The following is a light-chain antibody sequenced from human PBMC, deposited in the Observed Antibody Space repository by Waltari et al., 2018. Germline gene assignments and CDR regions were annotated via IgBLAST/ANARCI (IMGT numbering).Light chain of an antibody. CDR1: QSVSSTY. CDR2: GAS. J-gene: IGKJ2*01. V-gene: IGKV3-20*01. CDR3: QYSGCSPPNT. Sequence: EIVLTQSPGTLPLSPGDIVTLSSRASQSVSSTYLAWYQQKPGQAPRLLIYGASNRAAGIPDRFSGSGSGTVFTLTISRLEPEDFAVYYCQYSGCSPPNTFGQGTKLEIK.